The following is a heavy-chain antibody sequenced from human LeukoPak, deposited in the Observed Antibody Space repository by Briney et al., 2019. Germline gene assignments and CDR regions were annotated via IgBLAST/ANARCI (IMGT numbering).Heavy chain of an antibody. CDR2: ISWNTDSI. V-gene: IGHV3-9*01. J-gene: IGHJ4*02. D-gene: IGHD1-14*01. CDR1: GFGFDGYD. CDR3: ARDREGTLDY. Sequence: GGSLRLSCVASGFGFDGYDMHWVRQAPGKGLEWVAHISWNTDSIGYADSVRGRFTISRDNAKNSLFLQMNSLRAEDTAVYYCARDREGTLDYWGQGTLVTVSS.